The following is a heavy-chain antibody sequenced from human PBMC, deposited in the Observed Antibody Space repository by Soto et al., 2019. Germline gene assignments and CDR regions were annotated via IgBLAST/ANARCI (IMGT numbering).Heavy chain of an antibody. V-gene: IGHV3-30*18. CDR2: ISYDGSNK. CDR3: AKVPAAGHYGMDV. D-gene: IGHD6-13*01. J-gene: IGHJ6*02. CDR1: GFTFSSYG. Sequence: QVQLVESGGGVVQPGRSLRLSCAASGFTFSSYGMHWVRQAPGKGLEWVAVISYDGSNKYYADSVKGRFTISRDNSKNTLYLQINSLRAEDTAVYYCAKVPAAGHYGMDVWGQGTTVTVSS.